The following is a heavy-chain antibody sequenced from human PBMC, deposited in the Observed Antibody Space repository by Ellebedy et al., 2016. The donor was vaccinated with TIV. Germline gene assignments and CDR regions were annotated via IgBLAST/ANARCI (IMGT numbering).Heavy chain of an antibody. V-gene: IGHV5-51*01. CDR3: ARLPTYYYGSGSARGQNYYYYGRDV. D-gene: IGHD3-10*01. CDR2: IYPGDSDT. Sequence: GESLKISXKGSGYSFTSYWIGWVRQMPGKGLEWMGIIYPGDSDTRYSPSFQGQVTISADKSISTAYLQWSSLKASDTAMYYCARLPTYYYGSGSARGQNYYYYGRDVWGQGTTVTVSS. CDR1: GYSFTSYW. J-gene: IGHJ6*02.